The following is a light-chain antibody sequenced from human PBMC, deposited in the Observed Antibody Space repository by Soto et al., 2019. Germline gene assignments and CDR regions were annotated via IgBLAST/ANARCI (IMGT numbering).Light chain of an antibody. CDR2: GNS. CDR3: QSYDSSLSGYVV. Sequence: QPVLTQPPSVSGAPGQGVTISCTGSSFNIGANYDVHWYQQLPGTAPKLLIYGNSNRPSGVPDRFSGSKSGTSASLAITGLQAEDEADYYCQSYDSSLSGYVVFGGGTKLTVL. CDR1: SFNIGANYD. V-gene: IGLV1-40*01. J-gene: IGLJ2*01.